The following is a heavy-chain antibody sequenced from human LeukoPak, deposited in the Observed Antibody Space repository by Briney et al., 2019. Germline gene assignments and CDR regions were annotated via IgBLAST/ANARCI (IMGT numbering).Heavy chain of an antibody. J-gene: IGHJ4*02. D-gene: IGHD3-22*01. CDR1: GYSFTSYW. V-gene: IGHV5-51*01. CDR2: IYPGDSDT. Sequence: GESLKISCQGSGYSFTSYWIGWVRQMPGKDLEWMGIIYPGDSDTRYSPSFQGQVTISADKSISTAYLQWSSLKASDTAMYYCARVYYFDSGGYYFDYWGQGTLVTVSS. CDR3: ARVYYFDSGGYYFDY.